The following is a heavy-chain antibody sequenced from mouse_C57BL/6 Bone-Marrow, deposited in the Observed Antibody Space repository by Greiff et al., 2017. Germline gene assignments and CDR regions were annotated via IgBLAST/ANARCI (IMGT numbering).Heavy chain of an antibody. CDR1: GYTFTSYW. J-gene: IGHJ1*03. V-gene: IGHV1-59*01. Sequence: VQLQQPGAELVRPGTSVKLSCKASGYTFTSYWMHWVKQRPGQGLEWIGVIDPSDSYTNYNQKFKGKATLTVDTSSSTAYIQLSSLTSEDSAVYYCASWCFDVWGTGTTVTVSA. CDR3: ASWCFDV. CDR2: IDPSDSYT.